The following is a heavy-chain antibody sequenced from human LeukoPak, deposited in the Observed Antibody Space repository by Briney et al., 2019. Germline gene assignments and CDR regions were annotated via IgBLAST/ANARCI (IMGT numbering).Heavy chain of an antibody. CDR1: GGSISNYY. V-gene: IGHV4-59*08. J-gene: IGHJ4*02. CDR2: IYYSGST. Sequence: SETLSLTCTVSGGSISNYYWSWIRQPPGKGLEWIGYIYYSGSTNYNPSLKSRVTISVDTSKNQFSLKLSSVTAADTAVYYCARLGYCSGGSCYSDQGFDYWGQGTLVTVSS. CDR3: ARLGYCSGGSCYSDQGFDY. D-gene: IGHD2-15*01.